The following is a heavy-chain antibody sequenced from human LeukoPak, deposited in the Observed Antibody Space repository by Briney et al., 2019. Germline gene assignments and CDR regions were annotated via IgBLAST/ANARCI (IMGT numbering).Heavy chain of an antibody. CDR3: ARDSGWYRFDS. D-gene: IGHD6-13*01. J-gene: IGHJ4*02. V-gene: IGHV3-7*03. CDR2: INPDGSEK. CDR1: GFTFSAYW. Sequence: GGSLRLSCAASGFTFSAYWMTWVRQAPGKGLEWVADINPDGSEKRYVDSVKGRFTISRDNAKNSLFLQMSSLRAEDTAVYYCARDSGWYRFDSWGKGTQVSVS.